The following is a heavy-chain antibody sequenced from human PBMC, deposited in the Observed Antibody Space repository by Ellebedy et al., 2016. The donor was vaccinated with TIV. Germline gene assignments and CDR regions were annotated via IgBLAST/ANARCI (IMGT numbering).Heavy chain of an antibody. D-gene: IGHD1-26*01. CDR2: INHSGST. CDR1: GGSFSGYY. J-gene: IGHJ5*02. Sequence: MPSETLSLTCAVYGGSFSGYYWSWIRQPPGKGLEWNGEINHSGSTNYNPSLKSRVTISLDTSKTQFSLKLSSVTAADTAVYYCARGWRVGATMRMYWFDPWGQGTLVTVSS. CDR3: ARGWRVGATMRMYWFDP. V-gene: IGHV4-34*01.